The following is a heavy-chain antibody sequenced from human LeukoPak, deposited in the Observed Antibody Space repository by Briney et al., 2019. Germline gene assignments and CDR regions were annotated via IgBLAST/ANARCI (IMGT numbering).Heavy chain of an antibody. CDR1: GFTFNNYG. D-gene: IGHD1-26*01. CDR3: VRDKIVGATKNDY. J-gene: IGHJ4*02. V-gene: IGHV3-7*03. CDR2: IKQDGGEI. Sequence: GGSLRLSCAASGFTFNNYGMSWVRQAPGKRLEWVANIKQDGGEIYYVDSVKGRFSISRDNAQNSLYLHMNSLRAEDTAVYYCVRDKIVGATKNDYWGQGILVTVSS.